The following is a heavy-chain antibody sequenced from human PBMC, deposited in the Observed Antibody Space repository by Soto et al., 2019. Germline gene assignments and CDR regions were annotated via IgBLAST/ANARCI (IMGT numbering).Heavy chain of an antibody. CDR3: VRAWGVLVQTAGRDHKHIDF. V-gene: IGHV1-69*06. D-gene: IGHD3-10*01. CDR2: IIPIFGSA. Sequence: SEKVACKGSGGKFNTSPLSWVRQAPGQRLDWMGGIIPIFGSANYAQKFQGRVTLSADKSTSTAFMELFSLRYEDTAIYYCVRAWGVLVQTAGRDHKHIDFWCQGTMGT. J-gene: IGHJ6*02. CDR1: GGKFNTSP.